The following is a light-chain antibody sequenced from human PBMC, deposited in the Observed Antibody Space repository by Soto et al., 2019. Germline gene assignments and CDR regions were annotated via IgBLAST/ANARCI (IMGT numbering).Light chain of an antibody. CDR2: DVS. Sequence: QSARTQPRSVSGSPGQSVTISCNGTSSDVGGYNYVSWYQQHPGKAPKLMIYDVSKRPSGVPDRFSGSKSGNTASLTISGLQAEDEADYYCCSYAGSYTYVFGTGTKLTVL. CDR1: SSDVGGYNY. CDR3: CSYAGSYTYV. V-gene: IGLV2-11*01. J-gene: IGLJ1*01.